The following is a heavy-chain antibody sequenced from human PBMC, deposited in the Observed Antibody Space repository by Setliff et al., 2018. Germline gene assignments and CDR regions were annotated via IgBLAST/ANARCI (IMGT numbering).Heavy chain of an antibody. CDR1: GYTLTELS. CDR2: FDPEDGET. D-gene: IGHD3-3*01. Sequence: ASVKVSCKVSGYTLTELSRHWVRQAPGKGLEWMGGFDPEDGETIYAQKFQGRVTMTEDTSTDTAYMELSSLRSEDTAVYYCAREDGTYYNFWSGYSTTPYYGMDVWGQGTTVTVSS. CDR3: AREDGTYYNFWSGYSTTPYYGMDV. J-gene: IGHJ6*02. V-gene: IGHV1-24*01.